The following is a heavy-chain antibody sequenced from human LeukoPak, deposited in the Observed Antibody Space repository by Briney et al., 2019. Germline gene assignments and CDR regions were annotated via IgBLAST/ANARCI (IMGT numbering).Heavy chain of an antibody. V-gene: IGHV3-74*01. CDR3: ARSDQANWGSGTDYMDV. D-gene: IGHD7-27*01. CDR2: INSDGSST. CDR1: GFTFSSYW. Sequence: PGGSLRLSCAASGFTFSSYWMHWVRQAPGKGLVWVSRINSDGSSTSYADSVKGRFTISRDNAKNTLYLQMNGLRAEDTAVYYCARSDQANWGSGTDYMDVWGKGTTVTVSS. J-gene: IGHJ6*03.